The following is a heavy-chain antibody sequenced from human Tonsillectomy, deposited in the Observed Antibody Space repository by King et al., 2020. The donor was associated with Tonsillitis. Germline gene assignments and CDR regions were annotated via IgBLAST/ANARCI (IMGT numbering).Heavy chain of an antibody. CDR3: AKTNSDFWSGFTAGAFDV. CDR1: GFTFNDYA. CDR2: ISGSGGNT. J-gene: IGHJ3*01. Sequence: VQLVESGGGLVQPGGSLRLSCAASGFTFNDYAMSWVRRAPGKGLEWVSTISGSGGNTYYADSVKGRFTISRDNSKNTLYLQMNSLRAEDTAVYYCAKTNSDFWSGFTAGAFDVWGQGAMVTVSS. D-gene: IGHD3-3*01. V-gene: IGHV3-23*04.